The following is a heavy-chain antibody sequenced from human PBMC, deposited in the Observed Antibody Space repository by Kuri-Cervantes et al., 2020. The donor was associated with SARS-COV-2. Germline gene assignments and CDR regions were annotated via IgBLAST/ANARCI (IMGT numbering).Heavy chain of an antibody. CDR1: GYTFTGYY. V-gene: IGHV1-2*02. CDR2: INPNSGGT. D-gene: IGHD6-6*01. CDR3: ARVGIAARWYFDY. J-gene: IGHJ4*02. Sequence: ASVKVSCKASGYTFTGYYMHWVRQAPGQGLEWMGWINPNSGGTNYAQKFQGRVTMTRDTSISTAYMELSRLRSDDTAVYYCARVGIAARWYFDYWGQGTLVTVSS.